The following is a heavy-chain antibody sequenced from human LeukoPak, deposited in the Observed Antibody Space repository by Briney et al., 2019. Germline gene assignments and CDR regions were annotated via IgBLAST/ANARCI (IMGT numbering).Heavy chain of an antibody. V-gene: IGHV3-33*01. Sequence: GGCLRLSCAASGFTFSSEGMHWVGQAPGQGLGGGAGIWYDGSNKYYADSVKGRFTISRDNSKNTLYLQMNSLRAEDTAVYYCAREALLAAALPPSFDYWGQGTLVTVSS. CDR2: IWYDGSNK. CDR3: AREALLAAALPPSFDY. D-gene: IGHD6-13*01. J-gene: IGHJ4*02. CDR1: GFTFSSEG.